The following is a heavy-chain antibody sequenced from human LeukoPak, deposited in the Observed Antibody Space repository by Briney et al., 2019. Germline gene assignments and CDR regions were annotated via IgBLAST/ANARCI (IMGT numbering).Heavy chain of an antibody. CDR2: TSGSGGST. CDR3: GKDRFNSYGYDY. D-gene: IGHD5-18*01. Sequence: GGSLRLSCAASGFTFSSYAMSWVRQAPGKGLEWVSATSGSGGSTYYADSAKGRFTLSRDNSKNTLYLQMNSLRAEDTAVYYCGKDRFNSYGYDYWGQGTLVTVSS. CDR1: GFTFSSYA. V-gene: IGHV3-23*01. J-gene: IGHJ4*02.